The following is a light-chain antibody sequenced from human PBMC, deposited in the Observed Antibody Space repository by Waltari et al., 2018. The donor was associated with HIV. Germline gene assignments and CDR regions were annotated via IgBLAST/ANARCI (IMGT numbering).Light chain of an antibody. J-gene: IGKJ3*01. Sequence: DIQLTQSPSYLSASVGDRVTVTCLASEGINNYLAWYQQKPGTAPKLLVYAASTLQNGVPSRFSGRGSGTEFTLTIDSLQPEDFATYYCQQLGTFGPGTTVDIK. V-gene: IGKV1-9*01. CDR2: AAS. CDR3: QQLGT. CDR1: EGINNY.